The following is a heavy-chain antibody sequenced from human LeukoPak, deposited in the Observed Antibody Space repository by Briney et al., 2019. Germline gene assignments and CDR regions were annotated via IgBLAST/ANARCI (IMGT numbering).Heavy chain of an antibody. D-gene: IGHD5-12*01. CDR1: GFTFSSYW. CDR3: ARERAATSGMDV. CDR2: IKEDGSAK. V-gene: IGHV3-7*01. J-gene: IGHJ6*02. Sequence: PGGSLRLSCAASGFTFSSYWMTWVRQAPGRGLEWVANIKEDGSAKYYVDSMKGRFTISRDNTKNSLYLQMNSLRAEDTAVYYCARERAATSGMDVWGQGTTVTVSS.